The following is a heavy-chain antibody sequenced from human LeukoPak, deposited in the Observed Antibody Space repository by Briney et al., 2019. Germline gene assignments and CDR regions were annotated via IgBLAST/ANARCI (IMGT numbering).Heavy chain of an antibody. CDR1: GGSISSSSYY. CDR3: ARSGGSSGWYYFDN. D-gene: IGHD6-19*01. J-gene: IGHJ4*02. Sequence: SETLSLTCTVSGGSISSSSYYWGWIRQPPGKGLEWIGSIYYSGSTYYNPSLKSRVTMSVDTSKNQVSLKLSSVTAADTAVYYCARSGGSSGWYYFDNWGQGTLVTVSS. V-gene: IGHV4-39*07. CDR2: IYYSGST.